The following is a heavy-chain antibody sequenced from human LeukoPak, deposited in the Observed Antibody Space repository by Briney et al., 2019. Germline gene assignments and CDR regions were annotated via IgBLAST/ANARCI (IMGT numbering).Heavy chain of an antibody. V-gene: IGHV3-11*03. CDR2: VSSSSSYT. CDR1: GIPFSDFY. J-gene: IGHJ4*02. Sequence: GGSLRLSCVVSGIPFSDFYMNWIRQAPGKGLEWISYVSSSSSYTDYAESVKGRFSISRDNAKSALYLEMSDLRVEDTAVYYWAAGTAADYWGQGTLVIVSS. CDR3: AAGTAADY. D-gene: IGHD6-13*01.